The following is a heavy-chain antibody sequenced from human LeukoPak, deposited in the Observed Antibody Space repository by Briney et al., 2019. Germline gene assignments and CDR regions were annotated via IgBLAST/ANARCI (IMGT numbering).Heavy chain of an antibody. CDR1: GFXISSYG. D-gene: IGHD3-9*01. V-gene: IGHV3-33*01. Sequence: GGSLTLSCTASGFXISSYGIHWVRQPPGKVLELVAVIWYDGSNKYYADSVKGRFTITRDNSKNALYLQMNKLRAEDTAVYYCARDNRELRYFDCGQGTLVTASS. CDR3: ARDNRELRYFD. CDR2: IWYDGSNK. J-gene: IGHJ4*02.